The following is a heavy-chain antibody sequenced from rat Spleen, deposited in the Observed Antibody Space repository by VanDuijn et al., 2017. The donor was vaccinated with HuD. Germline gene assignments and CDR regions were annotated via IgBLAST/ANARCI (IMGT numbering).Heavy chain of an antibody. Sequence: EVQLVESGGGLVQPGRSMKLSCAASGFTFSNYDMAWVRQAPTKGLEWVASISYDGSSTYYRDSVKGRFTISRDNAKSTLYLQMDSLRSEDTATYYCTTEYPGILYWGQGVMVTVSS. CDR1: GFTFSNYD. CDR2: ISYDGSST. D-gene: IGHD1-4*01. CDR3: TTEYPGILY. V-gene: IGHV5-20*01. J-gene: IGHJ2*01.